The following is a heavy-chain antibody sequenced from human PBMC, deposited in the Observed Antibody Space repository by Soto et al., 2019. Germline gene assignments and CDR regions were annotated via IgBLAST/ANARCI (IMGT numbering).Heavy chain of an antibody. J-gene: IGHJ4*02. V-gene: IGHV4-4*02. Sequence: QVQLQESGPGLVKPSGTLSLTCAVSGGSISSSNWWSWVRQPPGKGLEWIGEIYHSGSTNYNPSLMSRVTISVDKSTNQCSLKLSSVTAADTAVYYCARVAVAGTRVDYWGQGTLVTVSS. CDR1: GGSISSSNW. D-gene: IGHD6-19*01. CDR3: ARVAVAGTRVDY. CDR2: IYHSGST.